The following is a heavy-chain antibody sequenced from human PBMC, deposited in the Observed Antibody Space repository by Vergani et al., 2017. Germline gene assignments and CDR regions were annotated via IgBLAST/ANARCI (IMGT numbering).Heavy chain of an antibody. CDR1: GFTFSSYA. D-gene: IGHD2-2*01. Sequence: EVQLLESGGGLVQPGGSLRLSCAASGFTFSSYAMSWVRQAPGKGLEWVSVIYSGGSSTYYADSVKGRFTISRDNSKNTLYLQMNSLRAEDTAVYYCAKWTQKGIVVLYYFDYWGQGTLVTVSS. V-gene: IGHV3-23*03. CDR3: AKWTQKGIVVLYYFDY. CDR2: IYSGGSST. J-gene: IGHJ4*02.